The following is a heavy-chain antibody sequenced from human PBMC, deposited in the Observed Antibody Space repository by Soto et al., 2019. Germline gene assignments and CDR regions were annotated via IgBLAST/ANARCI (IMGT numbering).Heavy chain of an antibody. V-gene: IGHV5-10-1*01. J-gene: IGHJ6*02. CDR2: IDPSDSYT. Sequence: LGESLKISCKGSGYSFTSYWISWVRQMPGKGLEWMGRIDPSDSYTNYSPSFQGHVTISADKSISTAYLQWSSLKASDTAMYYCARHGGLRVGYYGMDVWGQGTTVTVSS. D-gene: IGHD4-17*01. CDR3: ARHGGLRVGYYGMDV. CDR1: GYSFTSYW.